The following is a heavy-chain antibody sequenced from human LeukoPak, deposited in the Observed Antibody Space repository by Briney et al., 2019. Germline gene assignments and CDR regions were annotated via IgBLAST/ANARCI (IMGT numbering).Heavy chain of an antibody. CDR2: INNVGSHI. CDR3: SRDPTYYLRYGYFDY. CDR1: GFTLSSSA. D-gene: IGHD1-26*01. J-gene: IGHJ4*02. V-gene: IGHV3-21*01. Sequence: PGGSLRLSCAASGFTLSSSAMNWVRQAPGKGLEWVSSINNVGSHIYYAGSVKGRFTISRDNTKNSLYLQMNSLRAEDTAVYYCSRDPTYYLRYGYFDYWGQGTLVTVSS.